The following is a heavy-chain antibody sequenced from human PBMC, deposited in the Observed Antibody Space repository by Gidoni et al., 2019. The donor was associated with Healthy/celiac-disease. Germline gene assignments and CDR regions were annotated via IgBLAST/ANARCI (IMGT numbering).Heavy chain of an antibody. CDR3: ARGVFRRELGYFDY. D-gene: IGHD3-10*01. CDR1: GGSFSGYY. Sequence: QVQLQQWGAGLLKPSETLSLTCAVHGGSFSGYYWSWIRQPPGKGLEWIGEINHSGSTNYNPSLKSRVTISVDTSKNQFSLKLSSVTAADTAVYYCARGVFRRELGYFDYWGQGTLVTVSS. CDR2: INHSGST. V-gene: IGHV4-34*01. J-gene: IGHJ4*02.